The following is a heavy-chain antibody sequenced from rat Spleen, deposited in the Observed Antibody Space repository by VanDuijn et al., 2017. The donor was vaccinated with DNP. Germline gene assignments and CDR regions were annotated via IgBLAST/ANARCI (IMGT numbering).Heavy chain of an antibody. CDR2: ISSAGNT. CDR3: ARDLIIRDTTSAMDA. V-gene: IGHV2S12*01. D-gene: IGHD4-3*01. Sequence: QVQLKESGPGLVQPSETLSLTCTVSGFSFPNFAVNWVRQPPGKGLEWVAAISSAGNTYYNSGLKSRLSISRDTSKSQVFLKLNRLQTEDTATYYCARDLIIRDTTSAMDAWGQGTSVTVSS. CDR1: GFSFPNFA. J-gene: IGHJ4*01.